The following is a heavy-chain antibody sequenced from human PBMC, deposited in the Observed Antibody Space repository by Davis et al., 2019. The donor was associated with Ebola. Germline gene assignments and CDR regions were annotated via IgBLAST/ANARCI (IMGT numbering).Heavy chain of an antibody. Sequence: PGGSLRLSCAASGFTFSSYAMSWVRQAPGKGLEWVSAISGSGGSTYYADSVKGRFTISRDNSKNTLYLQMNSLRAEDTAVYYCAKCIVGATNIVYAFDIWGRGTMVTVSS. CDR1: GFTFSSYA. V-gene: IGHV3-23*01. D-gene: IGHD1-26*01. J-gene: IGHJ3*02. CDR3: AKCIVGATNIVYAFDI. CDR2: ISGSGGST.